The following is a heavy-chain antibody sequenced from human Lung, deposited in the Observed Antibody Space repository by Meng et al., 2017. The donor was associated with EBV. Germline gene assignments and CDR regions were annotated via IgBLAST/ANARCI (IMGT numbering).Heavy chain of an antibody. V-gene: IGHV4-4*02. CDR3: ARGKLSGYRYFDY. J-gene: IGHJ4*02. Sequence: QGVLRGAGPGLWKPSGTLSSSCAVSGGPISSSNWWSWVRQPPGKGLEGIGEIYHSGSTNYNPSLKSRVTISVDKSKNQFSLKLSSVTAADTAVYYCARGKLSGYRYFDYWGQGTLVTVSS. CDR2: IYHSGST. D-gene: IGHD3-3*01. CDR1: GGPISSSNW.